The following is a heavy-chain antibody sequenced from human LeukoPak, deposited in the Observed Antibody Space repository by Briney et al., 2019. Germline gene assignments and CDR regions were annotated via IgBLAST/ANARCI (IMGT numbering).Heavy chain of an antibody. CDR1: GYTFTSYE. CDR3: ARKPMVRGVIKSYYCGMDV. CDR2: MNPKSGKT. V-gene: IGHV1-8*01. Sequence: GAVRVSCKASGYTFTSYEISRVGQAPGEGLEWMGWMNPKSGKTEYAQTFQRRVTITRDTSLSTGYMEMRRLREEDTGQYYSARKPMVRGVIKSYYCGMDVLVQPTTVTVCS. J-gene: IGHJ6*02. D-gene: IGHD3-10*01.